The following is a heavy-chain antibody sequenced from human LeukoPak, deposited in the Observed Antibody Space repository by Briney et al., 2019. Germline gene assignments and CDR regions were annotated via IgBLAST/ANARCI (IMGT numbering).Heavy chain of an antibody. CDR1: GGSITSYY. Sequence: SETLSLTCTVSGGSITSYYWSWIRQPAGKGLEWIGRIYSSGSTNYNPSLKSRVTMSVDTSKNHFSLKLTSVTAADTAVYYCARARVQHDAFDIWGQGTMVTVSS. CDR3: ARARVQHDAFDI. J-gene: IGHJ3*02. V-gene: IGHV4-4*07. D-gene: IGHD6-13*01. CDR2: IYSSGST.